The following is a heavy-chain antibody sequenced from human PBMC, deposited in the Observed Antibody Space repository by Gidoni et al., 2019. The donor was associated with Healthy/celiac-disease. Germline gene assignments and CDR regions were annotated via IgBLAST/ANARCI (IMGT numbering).Heavy chain of an antibody. CDR3: ATNSRPHAPLLYFDL. Sequence: SAISGSGGSTYYADSVKGRFTISRDNSKNTLYLQMNSLRAEDTAVYYCATNSRPHAPLLYFDLWGRGTLVTVSS. CDR2: ISGSGGST. J-gene: IGHJ2*01. D-gene: IGHD1-1*01. V-gene: IGHV3-23*01.